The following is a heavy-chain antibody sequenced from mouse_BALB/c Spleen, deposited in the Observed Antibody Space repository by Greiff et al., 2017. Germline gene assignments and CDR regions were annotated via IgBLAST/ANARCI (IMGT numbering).Heavy chain of an antibody. J-gene: IGHJ3*01. V-gene: IGHV5-4*02. Sequence: EVKLVESGGGLVKPGGSLKLSCAASGFTFSDYYMYWVRQTPEKRLEWVATISDGGSYTYYPDSVKGRFTISRDNAKNNLYLQMSSLKSEDTAMYYCARDQGIYYGNYVRFAYWGQGTLVTVSA. D-gene: IGHD2-1*01. CDR1: GFTFSDYY. CDR3: ARDQGIYYGNYVRFAY. CDR2: ISDGGSYT.